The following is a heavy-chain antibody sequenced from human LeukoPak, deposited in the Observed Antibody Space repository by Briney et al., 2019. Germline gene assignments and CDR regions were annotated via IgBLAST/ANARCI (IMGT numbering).Heavy chain of an antibody. CDR2: ISGSGGST. J-gene: IGHJ4*02. D-gene: IGHD3-9*01. Sequence: GGTLRLSCGASGFTFSSYGMSWVRQAPGKGLEWVSAISGSGGSTYYADSVKGRFTISRDNSKNTLYLQMNSLRAEDTAVYYCAKDFDYDILTAWLYWGQGTLVTVSS. V-gene: IGHV3-23*01. CDR1: GFTFSSYG. CDR3: AKDFDYDILTAWLY.